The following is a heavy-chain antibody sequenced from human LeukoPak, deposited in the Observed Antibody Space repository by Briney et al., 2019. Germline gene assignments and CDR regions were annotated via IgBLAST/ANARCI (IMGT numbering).Heavy chain of an antibody. CDR3: ARRSVSRCFDL. CDR1: GFTFSSYA. Sequence: GGSLRLACAASGFTFSSYAMSWVRQAPGRGLEWVSAIPGRGGVTSYADSVKGRFTISRDNSENTLFAQMNSLRAEDTAVYYCARRSVSRCFDLWGRGTLVTVSS. D-gene: IGHD4-17*01. V-gene: IGHV3-23*01. CDR2: IPGRGGVT. J-gene: IGHJ2*01.